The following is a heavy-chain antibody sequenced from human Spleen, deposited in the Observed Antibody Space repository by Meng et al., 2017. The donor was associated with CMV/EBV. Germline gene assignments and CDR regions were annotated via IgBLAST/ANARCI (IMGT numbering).Heavy chain of an antibody. V-gene: IGHV1-18*01. D-gene: IGHD6-25*01. CDR1: DYHFVKYG. CDR2: ISTNNGNT. J-gene: IGHJ4*02. CDR3: TRGTAASGCDH. Sequence: VSCKASDYHFVKYGIAGVRQAPGQGLEWMGWISTNNGNTNHAQKFQGRVTMTTDTSTSIAYMELRSLQSDDTAVYYCTRGTAASGCDHWGQGTLVTVSS.